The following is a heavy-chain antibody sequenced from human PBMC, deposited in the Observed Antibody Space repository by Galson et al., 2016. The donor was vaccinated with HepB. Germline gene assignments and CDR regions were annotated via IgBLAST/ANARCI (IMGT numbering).Heavy chain of an antibody. CDR2: IKSKTDGGTT. Sequence: SLRLSCAGSNFTFSNAWMNWVRQAPGKGLEWVGRIKSKTDGGTTDYVAPVKDRFTISRDDSKNTLYLQMNSLKTEDTAVYYCSTDLGYGAGSYYEELDYWGQGTLVTVSS. CDR1: NFTFSNAW. CDR3: STDLGYGAGSYYEELDY. D-gene: IGHD3-10*01. J-gene: IGHJ4*02. V-gene: IGHV3-15*07.